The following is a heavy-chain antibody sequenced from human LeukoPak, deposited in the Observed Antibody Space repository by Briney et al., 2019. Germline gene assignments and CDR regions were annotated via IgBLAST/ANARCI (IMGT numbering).Heavy chain of an antibody. CDR1: GGSFSGYY. J-gene: IGHJ5*02. D-gene: IGHD3-22*01. V-gene: IGHV4-34*01. CDR3: ARTSIYYDSSGYRS. Sequence: SETLSLTCAVYGGSFSGYYWSWVRQPPGKGLEWIGEINHSGSTNYNPSLKSRVTISVDTSKNQFSLKLSSVTAADTAVYYCARTSIYYDSSGYRSWGQGTLVTVSS. CDR2: INHSGST.